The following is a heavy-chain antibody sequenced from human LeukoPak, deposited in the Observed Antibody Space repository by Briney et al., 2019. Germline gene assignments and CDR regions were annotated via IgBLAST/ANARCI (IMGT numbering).Heavy chain of an antibody. J-gene: IGHJ5*02. D-gene: IGHD6-19*01. Sequence: GASVNASCKASGYAFTGYYTHWVRQAPGQGLEWMGWINPNSGGTKYAQKFQGRVTMTRDTSITTAYMGLSRLRSDDTAVYYCAKGRVVAGSKSLTYHWFDPWGQGTLVTVSS. V-gene: IGHV1-2*02. CDR1: GYAFTGYY. CDR2: INPNSGGT. CDR3: AKGRVVAGSKSLTYHWFDP.